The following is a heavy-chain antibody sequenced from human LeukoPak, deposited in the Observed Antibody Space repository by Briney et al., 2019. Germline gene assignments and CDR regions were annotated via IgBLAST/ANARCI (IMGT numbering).Heavy chain of an antibody. D-gene: IGHD2-15*01. V-gene: IGHV1-2*02. CDR3: ARGNCAGGSCYSMDY. CDR2: INPNSGGT. CDR1: GFHFTGYF. J-gene: IGHJ4*02. Sequence: ASVKVSCKASGFHFTGYFMHWVRQAPGQGFEWMGWINPNSGGTNYAQKFQGRVTMTRDTSITTVYMELETLRPDDTAIYYCARGNCAGGSCYSMDYWGQGTLVPVSS.